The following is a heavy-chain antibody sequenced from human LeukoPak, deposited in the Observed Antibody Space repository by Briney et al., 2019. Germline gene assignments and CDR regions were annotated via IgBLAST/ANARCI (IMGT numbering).Heavy chain of an antibody. CDR1: GGTFSSYA. D-gene: IGHD3-22*01. CDR3: ARDFYDSSGYFDY. J-gene: IGHJ4*02. Sequence: ASVKVSCKASGGTFSSYAISWVRQAPGQGLEWMGGIIPIFGTANYAQKFQGRVTITADESTSTAYIELSSLRSEDTAVYYCARDFYDSSGYFDYWGQGTLVTVSS. CDR2: IIPIFGTA. V-gene: IGHV1-69*01.